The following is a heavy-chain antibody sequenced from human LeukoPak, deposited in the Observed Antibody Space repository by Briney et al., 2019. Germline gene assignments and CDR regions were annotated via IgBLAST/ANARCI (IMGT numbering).Heavy chain of an antibody. D-gene: IGHD6-19*01. Sequence: PSETLSLTCTVSGGSISSYYWSWIRQPPGKGLEWIGYIYYSGSTNYNPSLKSRVTISVDTSKNQFSLKLSSVTAADTAVYYCARHLREQWLGWFDPWGQGTLDTVSS. CDR2: IYYSGST. CDR3: ARHLREQWLGWFDP. CDR1: GGSISSYY. J-gene: IGHJ5*02. V-gene: IGHV4-59*08.